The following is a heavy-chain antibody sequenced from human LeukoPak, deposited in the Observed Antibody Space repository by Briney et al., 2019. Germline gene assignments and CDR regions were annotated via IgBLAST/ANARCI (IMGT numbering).Heavy chain of an antibody. CDR2: TYTSGST. V-gene: IGHV4-4*07. D-gene: IGHD6-13*01. CDR1: GGSMSRYY. J-gene: IGHJ2*01. Sequence: SETLSLTCTVSGGSMSRYYWSWIRQPAGKGLEWIGRTYTSGSTNYNPSLKSRVTMSVDMSKNQFSLKLSSMIAADTAVYYCARVSSSWYQDWYFDLWGRGTLVTVPS. CDR3: ARVSSSWYQDWYFDL.